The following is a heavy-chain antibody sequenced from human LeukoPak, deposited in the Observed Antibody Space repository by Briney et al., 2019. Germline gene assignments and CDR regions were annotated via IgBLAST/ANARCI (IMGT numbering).Heavy chain of an antibody. Sequence: SETLSLTCTVSGVSIGSSHYYWGWIRQPAGKGLEWIGRVYFSGSTNYNPSLKGRVTISVDTSKNHFSLSLMSVTATDTAVYYCVEDGEHTALDPWGQGTQVTVSS. CDR3: VEDGEHTALDP. V-gene: IGHV4-61*02. CDR1: GVSIGSSHYY. CDR2: VYFSGST. D-gene: IGHD1-26*01. J-gene: IGHJ5*02.